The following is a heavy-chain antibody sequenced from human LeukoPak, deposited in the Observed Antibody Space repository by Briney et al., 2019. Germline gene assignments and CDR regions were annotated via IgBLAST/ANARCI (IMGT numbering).Heavy chain of an antibody. D-gene: IGHD3-10*01. Sequence: GGSLRLSCAASGLTFSDQYVDWVRQAPGKGLEWIARTRNKANSYSTEYAASVKGRFTISREDSKNSLYLQMISLKTEDTAVYYCARCRPYAGIDLWGLGTLVTVSS. J-gene: IGHJ4*02. CDR2: TRNKANSYST. CDR3: ARCRPYAGIDL. V-gene: IGHV3-72*01. CDR1: GLTFSDQY.